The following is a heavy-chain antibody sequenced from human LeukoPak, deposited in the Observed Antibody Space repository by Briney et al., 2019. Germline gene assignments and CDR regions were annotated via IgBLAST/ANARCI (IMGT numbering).Heavy chain of an antibody. CDR1: VFTFSSYG. J-gene: IGHJ4*02. Sequence: GGSLRLSCAASVFTFSSYGMSWVRQPPGTGLEWVSAISGSVGSTYYANSVKGRFTISRDNSKKTLYLQMNSLRAEDTAVYYCARAKPKNMVRGLIMRRESRYYFDYWGQGTLVTVSS. CDR3: ARAKPKNMVRGLIMRRESRYYFDY. V-gene: IGHV3-23*01. CDR2: ISGSVGST. D-gene: IGHD3-10*01.